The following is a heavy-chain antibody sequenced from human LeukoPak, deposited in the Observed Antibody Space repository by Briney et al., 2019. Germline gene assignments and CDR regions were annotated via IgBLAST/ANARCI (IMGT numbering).Heavy chain of an antibody. CDR1: GYTFTGYY. J-gene: IGHJ4*02. V-gene: IGHV1-2*02. Sequence: ASVKVSCKASGYTFTGYYMHWVRQAPGQGLEWMGWINPNSGDTNYAQKLQGRVTMTTDTSTSTAYMELRSLRSDDTAVYYCARDFYYDSSGYEGYWGQGTLVTVSS. D-gene: IGHD3-22*01. CDR3: ARDFYYDSSGYEGY. CDR2: INPNSGDT.